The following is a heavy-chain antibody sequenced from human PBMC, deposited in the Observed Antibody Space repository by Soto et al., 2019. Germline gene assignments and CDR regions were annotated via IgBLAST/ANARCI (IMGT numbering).Heavy chain of an antibody. CDR1: GYTFTSYA. V-gene: IGHV1-3*01. D-gene: IGHD2-2*01. Sequence: GASVKVSCKASGYTFTSYAMHWVRQAPGQRLEWMGWINAGNGNTKYSQKFQGRVTITRDTSASTAYMELSSLRSEDTAVYYCAAGAVPAAGTAADYYGMDVWGQGTMVTVSS. CDR2: INAGNGNT. J-gene: IGHJ6*02. CDR3: AAGAVPAAGTAADYYGMDV.